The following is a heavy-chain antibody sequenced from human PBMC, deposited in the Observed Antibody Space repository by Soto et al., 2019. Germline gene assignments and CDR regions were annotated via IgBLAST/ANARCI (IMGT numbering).Heavy chain of an antibody. CDR1: GFTVSSNY. V-gene: IGHV3-53*02. Sequence: EVQLVETGGGLIQPGGSLRLSCAASGFTVSSNYMSWVRQAPGKGLEWVSVIYSGGSTYYADSVKGRFTISRDNSKNTLYLQMNSLRAEDTAVYYCARDHSSSDYDYYYGMDVWGQGTTVTVSS. J-gene: IGHJ6*02. CDR3: ARDHSSSDYDYYYGMDV. CDR2: IYSGGST. D-gene: IGHD6-6*01.